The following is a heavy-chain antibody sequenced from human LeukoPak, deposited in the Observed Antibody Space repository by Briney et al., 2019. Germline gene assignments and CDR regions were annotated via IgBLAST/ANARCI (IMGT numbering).Heavy chain of an antibody. CDR2: IRSKAYGGTT. Sequence: GGSLRLSCTASGFTFGDYAMSWVRQAPGKGLEWVGFIRSKAYGGTTEYAASVKGRFNISRDDSKSIAYLQMNSLKTEDTAVYYCTKSPLDSSGYYDYFDYWGQGTLVTVSS. CDR3: TKSPLDSSGYYDYFDY. J-gene: IGHJ4*02. V-gene: IGHV3-49*04. CDR1: GFTFGDYA. D-gene: IGHD3-22*01.